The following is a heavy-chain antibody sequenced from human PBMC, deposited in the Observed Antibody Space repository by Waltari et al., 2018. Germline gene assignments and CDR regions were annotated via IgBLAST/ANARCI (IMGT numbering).Heavy chain of an antibody. CDR2: ISYDGSNK. J-gene: IGHJ4*02. V-gene: IGHV3-30-3*01. CDR3: ARGRYYFDY. CDR1: GFTFSSYA. Sequence: QVQLVQSGAEVKKPGASVKVSCKASGFTFSSYAMHWVRQAPGKGLEWVAVISYDGSNKYYADSVKGRFTISRDNSKNTLYLQMNSLRAEDTAVYYCARGRYYFDYWGQGTLVTVSS.